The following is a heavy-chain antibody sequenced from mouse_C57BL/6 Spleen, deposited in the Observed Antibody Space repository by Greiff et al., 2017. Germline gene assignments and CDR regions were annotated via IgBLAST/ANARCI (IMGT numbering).Heavy chain of an antibody. CDR2: IWSDGST. V-gene: IGHV2-6-1*01. CDR3: ARHGGYSNYVAMDY. Sequence: VKVVESGPGLVAPSQSLSITCTVSGFSLTSYGVHWVRQPPGKGLEWLVVIWSDGSTTYNSALKSRLSISKDNSKSQVFLKMNSLQTDDTAMYYCARHGGYSNYVAMDYWGQGTSVTVSS. J-gene: IGHJ4*01. CDR1: GFSLTSYG. D-gene: IGHD2-5*01.